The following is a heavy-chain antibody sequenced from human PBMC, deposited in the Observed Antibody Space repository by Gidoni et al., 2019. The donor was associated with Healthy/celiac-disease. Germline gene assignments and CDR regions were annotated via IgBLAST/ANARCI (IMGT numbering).Heavy chain of an antibody. V-gene: IGHV3-20*04. CDR1: AFHFEDPG. CDR2: INWDGNHI. Sequence: EVQLVESGGGVARRGGCLRLPRVACAFHFEDPGMSGVRHAPGKGLEWVSGINWDGNHIDYGDSVKGRLTIARDNAKNSLYLQITSLRDDDTALYFCVRHPGTSQSATYFDSWGQGTRVTVSS. J-gene: IGHJ5*01. CDR3: VRHPGTSQSATYFDS. D-gene: IGHD1-1*01.